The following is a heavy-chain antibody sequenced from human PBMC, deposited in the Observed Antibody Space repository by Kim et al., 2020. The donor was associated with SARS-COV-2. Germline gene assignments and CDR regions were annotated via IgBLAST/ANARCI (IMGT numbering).Heavy chain of an antibody. J-gene: IGHJ4*02. D-gene: IGHD6-13*01. CDR1: GFTFSSYA. CDR3: ARSWTYSMEFDY. CDR2: ISYDGSNK. V-gene: IGHV3-30*04. Sequence: GGSLRLSCAASGFTFSSYAMHWVRQAPGKGLEWVAVISYDGSNKYYADSVKGRFTISRDNSKNTLYLQMNSLRAEDTAVYYCARSWTYSMEFDYWCQGTL.